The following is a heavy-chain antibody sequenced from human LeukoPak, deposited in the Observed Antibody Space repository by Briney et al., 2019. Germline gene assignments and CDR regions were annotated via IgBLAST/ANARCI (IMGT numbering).Heavy chain of an antibody. CDR1: GGSISSSSYY. J-gene: IGHJ4*02. CDR3: ASREAAAGLTSDY. V-gene: IGHV4-39*01. CDR2: IYYSGST. Sequence: SETLSLTCTVSGGSISSSSYYWGWIRQPQGKGLEWIESIYYSGSTYYNPSLKSRVTISVDTSKNQFSLKLSSVTAADTAVYYCASREAAAGLTSDYWGQGTLVTVSS. D-gene: IGHD6-13*01.